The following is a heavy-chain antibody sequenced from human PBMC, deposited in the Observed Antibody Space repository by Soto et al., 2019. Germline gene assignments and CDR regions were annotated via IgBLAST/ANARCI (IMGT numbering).Heavy chain of an antibody. V-gene: IGHV4-34*01. CDR1: GGSFSGYY. D-gene: IGHD6-6*01. Sequence: SETLSLTCAVYGGSFSGYYWTWIRQPPGTGLEWIGEINHSGSTNYNPSLKSRVTISVDTSKNQFSLRMTSVTAEDTAVYYCARDLGLVLEYSSSPLSYYGMDVWGQGTTVTVSS. J-gene: IGHJ6*02. CDR3: ARDLGLVLEYSSSPLSYYGMDV. CDR2: INHSGST.